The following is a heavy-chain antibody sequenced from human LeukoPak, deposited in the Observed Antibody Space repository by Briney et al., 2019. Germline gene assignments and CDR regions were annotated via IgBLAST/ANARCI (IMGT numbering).Heavy chain of an antibody. CDR1: GFTFSSYS. Sequence: GGSLRLSCAASGFTFSSYSINWVRQAPGKGLEWVSYISSSSSTIYYADSLKDRFTISTDNAKNSLYLQMNSMRAEDTAVYYCARAQRRYYYDSSGYYPPGDYYYYMDVWGKGTTVTVSS. V-gene: IGHV3-48*01. CDR2: ISSSSSTI. D-gene: IGHD3-22*01. J-gene: IGHJ6*03. CDR3: ARAQRRYYYDSSGYYPPGDYYYYMDV.